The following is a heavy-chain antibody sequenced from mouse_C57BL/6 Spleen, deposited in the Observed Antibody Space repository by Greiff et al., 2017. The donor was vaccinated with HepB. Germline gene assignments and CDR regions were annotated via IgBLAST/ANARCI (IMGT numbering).Heavy chain of an antibody. Sequence: QVQLKQSGPELVKPGASVKISCKASGYAFSSSWMNWVKQRPGKGLEWIGRIYPGDGDTNYNEKFKGKATLTADKSSSTAYMQLSSLTSEDSAVYFCASLTTVVVGDYFDYWGQGTTLTVSS. D-gene: IGHD1-1*01. CDR1: GYAFSSSW. CDR3: ASLTTVVVGDYFDY. J-gene: IGHJ2*01. CDR2: IYPGDGDT. V-gene: IGHV1-82*01.